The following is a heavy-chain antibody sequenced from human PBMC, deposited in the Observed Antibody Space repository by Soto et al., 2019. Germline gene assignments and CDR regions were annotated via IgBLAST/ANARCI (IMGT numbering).Heavy chain of an antibody. CDR1: EGCVRRGSYY. CDR2: IYYSGGT. D-gene: IGHD5-18*01. V-gene: IGHV4-61*01. Sequence: TWTVAEGCVRRGSYYWSWMRQPQGKGLEWIGYIYYSGGTNYNPSLKSRVTISVDTSKNQFSLKLSSVTAADTAVYYCARGGGVTATFDYWGQATLVT. CDR3: ARGGGVTATFDY. J-gene: IGHJ4*02.